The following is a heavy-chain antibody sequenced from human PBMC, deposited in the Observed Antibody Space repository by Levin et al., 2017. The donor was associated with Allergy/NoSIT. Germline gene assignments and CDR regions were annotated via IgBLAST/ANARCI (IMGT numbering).Heavy chain of an antibody. J-gene: IGHJ4*02. CDR1: GFTFSSYS. D-gene: IGHD4/OR15-4a*01. V-gene: IGHV3-21*01. CDR2: ISSSSTYM. CDR3: ATNKVLYPMTHYKY. Sequence: GGSLRLSCAASGFTFSSYSMTWVRQAPGKGLEWVSSISSSSTYMHYSDSVKGRFTISRDNAKNSLYLQMNSLRAEDTAVYYCATNKVLYPMTHYKYWGQGTLVTVSS.